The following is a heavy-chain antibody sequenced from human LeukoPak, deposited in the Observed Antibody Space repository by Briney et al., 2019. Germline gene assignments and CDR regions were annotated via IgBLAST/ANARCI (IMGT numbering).Heavy chain of an antibody. D-gene: IGHD6-19*01. CDR1: GFTVSSNY. J-gene: IGHJ4*02. CDR3: AKERNLEIAVAGTIFDY. CDR2: IYSGGDT. V-gene: IGHV3-66*01. Sequence: GGSLRLSCAAPGFTVSSNYIGWVRQAPGKGLEWVSVIYSGGDTYHTDSVKGRFTISRDNSKNMIYLEMTSLKAEDTAVYYCAKERNLEIAVAGTIFDYWGQGTLVTVSS.